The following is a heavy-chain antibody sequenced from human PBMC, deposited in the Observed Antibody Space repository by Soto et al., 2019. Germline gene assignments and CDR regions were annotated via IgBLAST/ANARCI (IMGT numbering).Heavy chain of an antibody. CDR3: GGWGIAAGYL. CDR2: IWYDGSNK. Sequence: QVQLVESGGGVVQPGRSLRLSCAASGFTFSSYGMHWVRQAPGKGLEWVAVIWYDGSNKYYADSVKGRFTISRDNSKNTLEFAKKRLRGEGKAWYFCGGWGIAAGYLRGQGNLVNLFS. D-gene: IGHD6-13*01. J-gene: IGHJ4*02. V-gene: IGHV3-33*01. CDR1: GFTFSSYG.